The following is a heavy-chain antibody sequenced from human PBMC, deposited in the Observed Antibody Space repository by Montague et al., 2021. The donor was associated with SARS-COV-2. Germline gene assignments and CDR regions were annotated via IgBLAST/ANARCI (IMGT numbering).Heavy chain of an antibody. CDR2: IYYSGGT. CDR3: ARRGSSVWGVTVSAELDY. D-gene: IGHD3-10*01. CDR1: GGSISSSSCY. V-gene: IGHV4-39*07. Sequence: SETLSLTCTVSGGSISSSSCYWGWIRQPPGKGLEWIGSIYYSGGTYYNPSLKSRVTISVDTSKNQFSLKLSSVTAADTAVYYCARRGSSVWGVTVSAELDYWGQGILVIVSS. J-gene: IGHJ4*02.